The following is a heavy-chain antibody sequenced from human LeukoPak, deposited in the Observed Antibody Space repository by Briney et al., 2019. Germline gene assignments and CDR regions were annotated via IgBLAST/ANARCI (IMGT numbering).Heavy chain of an antibody. J-gene: IGHJ3*02. D-gene: IGHD5-24*01. Sequence: GGSLRLSCEASGFTFSNYSMNWVRQAPGKGLEWVSSISSSSSYIYYADSVKGRFTISRDNAKNSLYLQMNSLRAEDTAVYYCARGNGYNLDIWGQGTMVTVSS. V-gene: IGHV3-21*01. CDR1: GFTFSNYS. CDR2: ISSSSSYI. CDR3: ARGNGYNLDI.